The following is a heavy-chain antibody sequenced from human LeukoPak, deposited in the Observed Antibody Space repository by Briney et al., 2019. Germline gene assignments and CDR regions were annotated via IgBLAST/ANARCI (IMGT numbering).Heavy chain of an antibody. D-gene: IGHD2-21*01. V-gene: IGHV4-59*13. CDR3: ARAWGGIEVNWFDP. CDR2: VYYTGST. CDR1: GASISGYY. J-gene: IGHJ5*02. Sequence: SETLSLTCSVSGASISGYYWSWIRQTPGKGLEWIGYVYYTGSTNYNPSLQSRVTITVDTSNNQFSLNLRSVTAADTAVYYCARAWGGIEVNWFDPWGQGTLVTVSS.